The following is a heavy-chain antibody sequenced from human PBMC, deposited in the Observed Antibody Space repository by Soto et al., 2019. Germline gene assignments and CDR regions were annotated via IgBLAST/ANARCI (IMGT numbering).Heavy chain of an antibody. V-gene: IGHV3-23*01. D-gene: IGHD1-1*01. CDR1: GFTFSSYA. CDR3: AKDPGGKRNDYFDS. CDR2: ISGSGGST. J-gene: IGHJ4*02. Sequence: EVQLLESGGGLVQPGGSLRLSCAASGFTFSSYALSWVRQAPGKGLEWVSTISGSGGSTYYADSVKGRSTISRDNSKNTLYLQMNSLRVEDTAVYYCAKDPGGKRNDYFDSWGQGTLVTVSS.